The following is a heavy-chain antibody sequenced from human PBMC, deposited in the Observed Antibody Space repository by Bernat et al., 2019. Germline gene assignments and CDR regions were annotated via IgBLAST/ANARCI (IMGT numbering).Heavy chain of an antibody. Sequence: EVQLVESGGGLVQPGGSLRLSCAASGFTFSSYWMHWVRQAPGKGLVWVSRISSDGSDTDYADSVKGRFTISRDNAENTLYLQRNSLRAEDTAVYYCARDLVGARYLVYWGQGTLVTVSS. J-gene: IGHJ4*02. CDR1: GFTFSSYW. V-gene: IGHV3-74*02. CDR2: ISSDGSDT. D-gene: IGHD2-8*02. CDR3: ARDLVGARYLVY.